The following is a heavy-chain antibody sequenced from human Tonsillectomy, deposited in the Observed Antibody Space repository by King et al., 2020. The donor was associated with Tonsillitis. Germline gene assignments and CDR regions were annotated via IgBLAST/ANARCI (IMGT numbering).Heavy chain of an antibody. CDR3: SRTTRYCSGGSGYPADFFQH. CDR1: GGSINTYY. Sequence: QLQESGPGLVKPSETLSLTCTISGGSINTYYWSWIRQPPGKGLEWIGYIYYSGSTNYNPSLKSRVTISVATSKNQFSLKLSSVTAADTAVYYCSRTTRYCSGGSGYPADFFQHWGQGTLVTVSS. V-gene: IGHV4-59*01. D-gene: IGHD2-15*01. J-gene: IGHJ1*01. CDR2: IYYSGST.